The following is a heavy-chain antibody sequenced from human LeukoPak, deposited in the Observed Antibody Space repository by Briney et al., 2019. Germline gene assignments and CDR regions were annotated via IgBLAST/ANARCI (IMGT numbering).Heavy chain of an antibody. Sequence: GGPLRLSCAASGFTFDDYAMHWVRQAPGKGLEWVSGISWNSGSIGYADSVKGRFTISRDNSKNTLYLQMNSLRAEDTAVYYCAKANYDSRGYSDYWGQGTLVTVSS. CDR1: GFTFDDYA. CDR2: ISWNSGSI. J-gene: IGHJ4*02. V-gene: IGHV3-9*01. CDR3: AKANYDSRGYSDY. D-gene: IGHD3-22*01.